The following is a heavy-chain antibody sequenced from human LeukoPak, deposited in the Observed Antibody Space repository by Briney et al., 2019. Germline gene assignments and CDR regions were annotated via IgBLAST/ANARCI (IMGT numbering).Heavy chain of an antibody. CDR1: GFTFSRYW. CDR3: ARGQDWNHDY. CDR2: IKEDGSDK. D-gene: IGHD1-1*01. V-gene: IGHV3-7*01. J-gene: IGHJ4*02. Sequence: PGGSLRLSCAASGFTFSRYWMSWVRQAPGKGLEWGANIKEDGSDKYYVNSVKGRFTISRDNAKNSLYLQMNSLRAEDTAVYYCARGQDWNHDYWGQGTLVTVSS.